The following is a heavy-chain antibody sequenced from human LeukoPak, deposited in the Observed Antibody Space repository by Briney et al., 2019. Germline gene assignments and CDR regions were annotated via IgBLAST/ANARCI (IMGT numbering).Heavy chain of an antibody. CDR2: INSDGSWT. J-gene: IGHJ4*02. CDR1: GTYW. D-gene: IGHD2/OR15-2a*01. V-gene: IGHV3-74*01. CDR3: VTFYETY. Sequence: GGSLRLSCAASGTYWMHWVRQAPGKGLVWVSHINSDGSWTGYADSVKGRFTISKDNAKNTVSLQMNNLRAEDTAVYYCVTFYETYRGRGTLVTVSS.